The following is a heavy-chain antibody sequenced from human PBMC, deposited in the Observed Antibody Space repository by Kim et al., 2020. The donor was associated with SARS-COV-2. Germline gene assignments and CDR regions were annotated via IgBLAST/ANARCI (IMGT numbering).Heavy chain of an antibody. D-gene: IGHD2-15*01. CDR2: IYTSGST. CDR3: ARDAWEQWWYSDYYYGMDV. J-gene: IGHJ6*02. V-gene: IGHV4-4*07. Sequence: SETLSLTCTVSGGSISSYYWSWIRQPAGKGLEWIGRIYTSGSTNYNPSLKSRVTMSVDTSKNQFSLKLSSVTAADTAVYYCARDAWEQWWYSDYYYGMDVWGQGTTVTVSS. CDR1: GGSISSYY.